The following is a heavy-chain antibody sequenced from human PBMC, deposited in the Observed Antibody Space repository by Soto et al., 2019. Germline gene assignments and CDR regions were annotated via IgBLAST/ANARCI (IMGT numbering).Heavy chain of an antibody. V-gene: IGHV3-21*01. CDR2: ISSNSAYI. Sequence: GGSLRLSXAASGFTFRSFTMNWVRQAPGKGLEWVSTISSNSAYIYYTDALRGRFTISRDNAKNSLHLQMNSLRAEDTAVYYCTRDAARDSSARGWFDPWGPGTLVTVSS. D-gene: IGHD6-13*01. CDR1: GFTFRSFT. CDR3: TRDAARDSSARGWFDP. J-gene: IGHJ5*02.